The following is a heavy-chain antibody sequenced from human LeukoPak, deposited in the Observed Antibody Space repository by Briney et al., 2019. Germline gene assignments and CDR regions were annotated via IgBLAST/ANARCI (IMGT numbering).Heavy chain of an antibody. V-gene: IGHV4-34*01. CDR3: ARGRVVVVTAIYNFDY. Sequence: SETLSLTCAVYGGSFSGYYWGWIRQPPGKGLEWIGEINHSGSTNYNPSLKSRVTISVDTSKNQFSLKLSSVTAADTAVYYCARGRVVVVTAIYNFDYWGQGTLVTVSS. D-gene: IGHD2-21*02. J-gene: IGHJ4*02. CDR2: INHSGST. CDR1: GGSFSGYY.